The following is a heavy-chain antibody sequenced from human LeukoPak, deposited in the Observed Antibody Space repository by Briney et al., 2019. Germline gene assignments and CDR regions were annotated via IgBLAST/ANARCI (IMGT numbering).Heavy chain of an antibody. CDR2: INPNSGGT. J-gene: IGHJ5*02. CDR3: ARAEDNGYSSGWYGDNWFDP. Sequence: ASVKVSCKASGYTFTGYYMHWVRQAPGQGLEWMGWINPNSGGTNYAQKFQGRVTMTRDTSISTAYMELSRLRSDDTAVYYCARAEDNGYSSGWYGDNWFDPWGQGTLVTVSS. V-gene: IGHV1-2*02. D-gene: IGHD6-19*01. CDR1: GYTFTGYY.